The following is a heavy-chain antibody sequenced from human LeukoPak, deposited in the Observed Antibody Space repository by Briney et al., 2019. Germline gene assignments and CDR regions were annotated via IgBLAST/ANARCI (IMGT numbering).Heavy chain of an antibody. D-gene: IGHD3-10*01. CDR3: ARDPWFGELSYNWFDP. J-gene: IGHJ5*02. V-gene: IGHV1-2*02. CDR1: GYTFTGYY. Sequence: GASVKVSCKASGYTFTGYYMHWVRQAPGQGLEWMGWINPNSGGTNYAQKFQGRVTMTRDTSISTAYMELSRLRSDDTAVYYCARDPWFGELSYNWFDPWGQGTLVTVSS. CDR2: INPNSGGT.